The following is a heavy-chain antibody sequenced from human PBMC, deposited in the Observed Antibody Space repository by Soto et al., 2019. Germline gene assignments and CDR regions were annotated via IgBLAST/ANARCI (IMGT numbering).Heavy chain of an antibody. D-gene: IGHD5-18*01. Sequence: XSVKVSCKASVYTFTNYGVSWVRQAPGQGLEWMGWITVYNGNTHYAQNLQGRVTMTTDTSTSTAHMELWSLGSDDTAVYYCARSYSYGSYWYFDYWGQGALVTVSS. CDR2: ITVYNGNT. CDR3: ARSYSYGSYWYFDY. J-gene: IGHJ4*02. V-gene: IGHV1-18*04. CDR1: VYTFTNYG.